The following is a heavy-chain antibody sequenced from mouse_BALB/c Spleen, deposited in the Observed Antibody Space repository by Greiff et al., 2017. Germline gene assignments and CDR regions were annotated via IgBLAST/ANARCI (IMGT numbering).Heavy chain of an antibody. CDR1: GFNIKDTY. CDR2: IDPANGNT. V-gene: IGHV14-3*02. J-gene: IGHJ4*01. CDR3: ARCYGNYPYAMDY. Sequence: VQLQQSGAELVKPGASVKLSCTASGFNIKDTYMHWVKQRPEQGLEWIGRIDPANGNTKYDPKFQGKATITADTSSNTAYLQLSSLTSEDTAVYYCARCYGNYPYAMDYWGQGTSVTVSS. D-gene: IGHD2-1*01.